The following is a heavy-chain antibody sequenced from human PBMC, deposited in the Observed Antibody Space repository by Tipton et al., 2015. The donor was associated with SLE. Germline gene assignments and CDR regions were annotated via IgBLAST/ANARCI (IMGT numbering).Heavy chain of an antibody. Sequence: SLRLSCAASGFTFGSYAMHWVRQAPGKGLEWVSSINIGGSYIDYADSVKGRFTISRDNAKNSLSLQMSSLRAEDTAVYYCAREGLPDAFDIWGQGTMVSVSS. J-gene: IGHJ3*02. CDR1: GFTFGSYA. D-gene: IGHD5-12*01. V-gene: IGHV3-21*01. CDR3: AREGLPDAFDI. CDR2: INIGGSYI.